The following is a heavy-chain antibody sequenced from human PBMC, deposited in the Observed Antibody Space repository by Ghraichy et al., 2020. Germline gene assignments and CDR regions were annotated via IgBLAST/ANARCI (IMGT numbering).Heavy chain of an antibody. CDR3: ARGGIYGDYAADY. D-gene: IGHD4-17*01. V-gene: IGHV4-38-2*02. J-gene: IGHJ4*02. Sequence: SETLSLTCTVSGYSISSGYYWGWIRQPPGKGLEWIGSIYHSGSTYYNPSLKSRVTISVDTSKNQFSLKLSSVTAAETAVYYCARGGIYGDYAADYWGQGTLVTVSS. CDR2: IYHSGST. CDR1: GYSISSGYY.